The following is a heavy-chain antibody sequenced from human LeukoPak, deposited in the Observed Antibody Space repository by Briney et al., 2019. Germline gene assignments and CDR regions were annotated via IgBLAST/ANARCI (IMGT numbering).Heavy chain of an antibody. CDR1: GGSISSYY. J-gene: IGHJ5*02. Sequence: SETLSLTCTVSGGSISSYYWSWIRQPPGKGLEWIGYIYCSGSTNYNPSLKSRVTISVVTAKNQFSLKLSSVTAADTAVYYCARTWSNWFDPWGQGTLVTVSS. D-gene: IGHD3-3*01. V-gene: IGHV4-59*01. CDR3: ARTWSNWFDP. CDR2: IYCSGST.